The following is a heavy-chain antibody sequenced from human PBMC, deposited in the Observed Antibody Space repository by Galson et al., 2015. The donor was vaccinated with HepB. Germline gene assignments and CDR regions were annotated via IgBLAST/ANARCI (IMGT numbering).Heavy chain of an antibody. D-gene: IGHD6-13*01. CDR1: GFTFSSYA. CDR3: ARDLVYADSSSFGY. CDR2: ISYDGSNK. V-gene: IGHV3-30-3*01. Sequence: SLRLSCAASGFTFSSYAMHWVRQAPGKGLEWVAVISYDGSNKYYADSVKGRFTISRDNSKNTLYLQMNSLRAEDTAVYYCARDLVYADSSSFGYWGQGTLVTVSS. J-gene: IGHJ4*02.